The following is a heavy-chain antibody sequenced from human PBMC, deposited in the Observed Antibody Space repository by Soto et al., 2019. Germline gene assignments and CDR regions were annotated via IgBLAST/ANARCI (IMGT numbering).Heavy chain of an antibody. Sequence: AGGSLRLSCAASGFTFSSYWMSWVRQAPGKGLEWVANIKQDGSEKYYVDSVKGRFTISRDNAKNSLYLQMNSLRAEDTAVYYCARAPEGGYYYYMDVWGKGTTVTVSS. CDR3: ARAPEGGYYYYMDV. J-gene: IGHJ6*03. CDR1: GFTFSSYW. D-gene: IGHD3-16*01. V-gene: IGHV3-7*01. CDR2: IKQDGSEK.